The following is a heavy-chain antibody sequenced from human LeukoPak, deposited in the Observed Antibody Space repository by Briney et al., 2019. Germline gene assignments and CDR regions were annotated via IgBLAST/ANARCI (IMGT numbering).Heavy chain of an antibody. J-gene: IGHJ4*02. CDR1: GGSISSYF. D-gene: IGHD4-17*01. V-gene: IGHV4-59*01. Sequence: PSETLSLTCTVSGGSISSYFWSWIRQSPGKGLEWIGYIHNSVNTNYNPSLKSRVTISLDTSKNQLSLKLTSVTAADTAVYYCARNPYGDCRGTILDYWGQGNLVIVSS. CDR2: IHNSVNT. CDR3: ARNPYGDCRGTILDY.